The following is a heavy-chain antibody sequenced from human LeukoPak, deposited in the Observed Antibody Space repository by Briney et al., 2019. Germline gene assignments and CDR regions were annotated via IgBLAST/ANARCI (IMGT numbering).Heavy chain of an antibody. CDR2: ISDRGGST. CDR1: GFTFSSYA. CDR3: AKAGGWFGELLQTSADNWFDP. V-gene: IGHV3-23*01. D-gene: IGHD3-10*01. J-gene: IGHJ5*02. Sequence: GGSLRLSCAASGFTFSSYAMSWVRQAPGKGLEWVSSISDRGGSTYYADSVKGRFTISRDNPKNTLYLQMNSLRAEDTAVYYCAKAGGWFGELLQTSADNWFDPWGQGTLVTVSS.